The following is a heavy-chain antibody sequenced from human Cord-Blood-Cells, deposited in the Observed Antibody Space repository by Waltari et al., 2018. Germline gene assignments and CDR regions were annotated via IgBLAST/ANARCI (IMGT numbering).Heavy chain of an antibody. D-gene: IGHD1-26*01. CDR3: ARGGSGGSYY. CDR2: IVPFLVIA. CDR1: GGPLSSYA. V-gene: IGHV1-69*09. Sequence: QVQLVQSGAEVKKPGSAVKVSCKASGGPLSSYAISWVRQAPGQGLEWMGRIVPFLVIANDAQKFQGRVTITADKSTSTAYMELSSVRSEDTAVYYCARGGSGGSYYWGQGTLVTVSS. J-gene: IGHJ4*02.